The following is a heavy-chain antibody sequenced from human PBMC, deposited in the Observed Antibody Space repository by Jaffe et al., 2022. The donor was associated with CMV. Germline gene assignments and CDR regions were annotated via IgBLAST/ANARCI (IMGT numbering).Heavy chain of an antibody. CDR1: EGSMRDYY. J-gene: IGHJ4*02. D-gene: IGHD3-10*01. CDR3: VRASEGGYYAQDTYSIDFDL. CDR2: IFTAGST. V-gene: IGHV4-4*07. Sequence: QVRLQESGPGLVKPWETLSLTCAVPEGSMRDYYWSWIRRPAGRRLEWIGRIFTAGSTAYNPSLMGRVSMSVDTSRNQFSLNLRSVTAADTAVYYCVRASEGGYYAQDTYSIDFDLWGPGILVTVSS.